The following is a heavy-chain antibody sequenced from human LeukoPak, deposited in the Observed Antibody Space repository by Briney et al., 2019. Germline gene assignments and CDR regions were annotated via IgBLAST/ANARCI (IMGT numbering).Heavy chain of an antibody. J-gene: IGHJ4*02. CDR1: GDSISRGSYS. Sequence: SQTLSLTCVVSGDSISRGSYSWTWIRQAPGKGLEWIGYIYPRGSTYYNPSLKSRVTMSIDKSQNRFSLNLTSVTAADTAVYFWARFSPPAVGNYLDSWGQGTPVTVSP. D-gene: IGHD4-23*01. CDR2: IYPRGST. CDR3: ARFSPPAVGNYLDS. V-gene: IGHV4-30-2*01.